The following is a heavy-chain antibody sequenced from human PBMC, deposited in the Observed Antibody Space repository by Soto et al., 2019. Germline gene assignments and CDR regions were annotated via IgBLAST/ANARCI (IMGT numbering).Heavy chain of an antibody. V-gene: IGHV3-33*01. D-gene: IGHD3-3*01. CDR2: IWSDGSNK. J-gene: IGHJ6*02. CDR1: GFTFSSYG. Sequence: QVQLVESGGGVVQPGRSLRLSCAASGFTFSSYGMHWVRQAPGKGLEWVAVIWSDGSNKYYADSVKGRVTISRDNSKNTLYLQMNSLRADDTAVYYCERDEEGSTIFGVVTRHYYYCMDVWGQGTTVNVSS. CDR3: ERDEEGSTIFGVVTRHYYYCMDV.